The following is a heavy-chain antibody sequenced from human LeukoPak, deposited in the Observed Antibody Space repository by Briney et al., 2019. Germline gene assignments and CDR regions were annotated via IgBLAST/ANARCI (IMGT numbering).Heavy chain of an antibody. CDR1: GFTVSTKY. CDR3: ARVGDHFHWYLDL. D-gene: IGHD5-24*01. V-gene: IGHV3-53*01. CDR2: LYSGRHT. J-gene: IGHJ2*01. Sequence: TGGSLTLSCAASGFTVSTKYMNWVRQAPGKGLEWVSILYSGRHTYYADSVKRRFTICRDSSKKMLFLHMNSLRAEDTAVYYCARVGDHFHWYLDLWGRGTLVTVSS.